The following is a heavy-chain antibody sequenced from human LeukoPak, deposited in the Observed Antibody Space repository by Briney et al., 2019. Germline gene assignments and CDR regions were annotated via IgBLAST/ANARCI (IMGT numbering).Heavy chain of an antibody. CDR1: GFTFSSYS. J-gene: IGHJ4*02. D-gene: IGHD2-2*01. Sequence: GGSLRLSCAASGFTFSSYSMNWVRQAPGKGLEWVSSISGSSSYIYYADSVKGRFTISRDNAKNSLYLQMNSLRAEDTAVYYCARLSFRYQLLKLGYYFDYWGQGTLVTVSS. CDR3: ARLSFRYQLLKLGYYFDY. CDR2: ISGSSSYI. V-gene: IGHV3-21*06.